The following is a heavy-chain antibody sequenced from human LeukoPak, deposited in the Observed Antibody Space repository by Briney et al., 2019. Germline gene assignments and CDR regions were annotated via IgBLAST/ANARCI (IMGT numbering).Heavy chain of an antibody. J-gene: IGHJ4*02. D-gene: IGHD3-10*01. V-gene: IGHV3-30*04. Sequence: GRSLRLSCAASGFTFSSYAMHWVRQAPGKGLEWVAVISYDGSNKYYADSVKGRFTISRDNSKNTLYLQMNSLRAEDTAVYYCARGSDYYGSGGYYSIDYWGQGTLVTVSS. CDR1: GFTFSSYA. CDR3: ARGSDYYGSGGYYSIDY. CDR2: ISYDGSNK.